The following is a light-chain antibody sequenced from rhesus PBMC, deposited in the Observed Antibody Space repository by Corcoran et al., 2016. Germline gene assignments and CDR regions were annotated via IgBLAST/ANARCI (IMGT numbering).Light chain of an antibody. V-gene: IGKV1-38*01. CDR2: GAS. CDR1: QDISSY. J-gene: IGKJ4*01. Sequence: DIQLTQSPSSLSASIGDRVTITCRASQDISSYLVWFQQKPGKAPKLLIYGASNLQSGAPSRFSGSGSGTDFTLTISSLQPEDFAVYYCQQRNSYPLTFGGGTKVEIK. CDR3: QQRNSYPLT.